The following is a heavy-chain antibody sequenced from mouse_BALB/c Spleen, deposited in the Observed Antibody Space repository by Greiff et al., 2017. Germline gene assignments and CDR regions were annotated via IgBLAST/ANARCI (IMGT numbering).Heavy chain of an antibody. D-gene: IGHD2-1*01. J-gene: IGHJ3*01. V-gene: IGHV5-4*02. CDR2: ISDGGSYT. Sequence: EVNVVESGGGLVKPGGSLKLSCAASGFTFSDYYMYWVRQTPEKRLEWVATISDGGSYTYYPDSVKGRFTISRDNAKNNLYLQMSSLKSEDTAMYYCARDDGNYLGRFAYWGQGTLVTVSA. CDR3: ARDDGNYLGRFAY. CDR1: GFTFSDYY.